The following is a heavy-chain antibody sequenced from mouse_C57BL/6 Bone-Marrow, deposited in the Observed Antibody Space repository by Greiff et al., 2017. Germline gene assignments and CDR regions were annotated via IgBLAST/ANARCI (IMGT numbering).Heavy chain of an antibody. CDR3: ARSYDYDDYTMDY. J-gene: IGHJ4*01. CDR1: GYTFTNYW. V-gene: IGHV1-64*01. Sequence: MQLQQPGAELVKPGASVKLSCKASGYTFTNYWMHWVKQRPGQGLEWIGMMHPNGGSPDYNEKFKSEATLSVDKSSRTAYMELSSLTSEDSAVYYCARSYDYDDYTMDYWGQGTSVTVSS. D-gene: IGHD2-4*01. CDR2: MHPNGGSP.